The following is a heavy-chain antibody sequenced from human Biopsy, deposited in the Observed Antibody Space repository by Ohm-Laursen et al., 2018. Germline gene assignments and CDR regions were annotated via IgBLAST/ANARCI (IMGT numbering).Heavy chain of an antibody. J-gene: IGHJ5*02. D-gene: IGHD5-24*01. CDR1: GDSINSYY. Sequence: SDTLSLTCTVSGDSINSYYWSWIRQPPGKGLEWIGYIYYSGIAANYNPSLKGRVTISVDTSKHQFSLRLTSATAADTAVYYCARGGFGLDGYNSPWGRGTLVIVSS. V-gene: IGHV4-59*07. CDR2: IYYSGIA. CDR3: ARGGFGLDGYNSP.